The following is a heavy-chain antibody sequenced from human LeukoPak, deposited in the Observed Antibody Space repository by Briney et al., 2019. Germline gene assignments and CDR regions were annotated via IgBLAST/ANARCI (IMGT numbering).Heavy chain of an antibody. CDR1: GVPFSIYW. CDR2: IKPDGSEK. CDR3: VRGSSGTVVRGVSWAWFDP. Sequence: GGSLRLSCAASGVPFSIYWMTWVRQAPGKGPEWVANIKPDGSEKYNVDSAKGRFTISRDNAKNSLYLQMNSLRAEDTAVYYCVRGSSGTVVRGVSWAWFDPWGQGTLVSVSS. D-gene: IGHD3-10*01. J-gene: IGHJ5*02. V-gene: IGHV3-7*05.